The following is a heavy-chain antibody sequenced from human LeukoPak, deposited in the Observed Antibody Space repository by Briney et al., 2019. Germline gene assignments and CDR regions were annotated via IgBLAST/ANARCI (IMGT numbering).Heavy chain of an antibody. Sequence: SETLSLTCTVSGGSISSYYWTWIRQPPGKGLEWIGYIYYSGSTNYNPSLKSRVTISVDTSKNQFSLKLSSVTAADTAVYYCARVAAADTPHFDYWGQGTLVTVSS. CDR2: IYYSGST. D-gene: IGHD6-13*01. CDR1: GGSISSYY. V-gene: IGHV4-59*01. J-gene: IGHJ4*02. CDR3: ARVAAADTPHFDY.